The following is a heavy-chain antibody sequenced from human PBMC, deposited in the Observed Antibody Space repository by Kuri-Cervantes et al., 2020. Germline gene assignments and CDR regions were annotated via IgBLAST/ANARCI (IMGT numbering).Heavy chain of an antibody. CDR3: ARTTIPIHAFDI. J-gene: IGHJ3*02. D-gene: IGHD2-21*01. CDR1: GYTFTSYA. CDR2: INAGNGNT. Sequence: ASVKVSCKASGYTFTSYAMHWVRQAPGQRLEWMGWINAGNGNTKYSQKFQGRVTITADESTSTAYMELSSLRSEDTAVYYCARTTIPIHAFDIWGQGTMVTVSS. V-gene: IGHV1-3*01.